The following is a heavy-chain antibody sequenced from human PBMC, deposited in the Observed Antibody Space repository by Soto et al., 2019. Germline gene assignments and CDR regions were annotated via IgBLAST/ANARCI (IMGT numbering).Heavy chain of an antibody. CDR1: GYSISSSNW. Sequence: SSETLSLTCAVSGYSISSSNWWGWVRQPPGRGLEWIGYISYSGTTYYNPSLKSRVTMSIDTSKNQFSLDLSSVTAVDTAVYYCAKNTGGTRGPYFDYWGQGTPVTVSS. J-gene: IGHJ4*02. V-gene: IGHV4-28*01. CDR2: ISYSGTT. D-gene: IGHD1-1*01. CDR3: AKNTGGTRGPYFDY.